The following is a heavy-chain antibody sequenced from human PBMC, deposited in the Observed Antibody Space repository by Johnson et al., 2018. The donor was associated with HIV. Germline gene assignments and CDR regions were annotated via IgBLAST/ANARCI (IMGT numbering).Heavy chain of an antibody. V-gene: IGHV3-9*01. D-gene: IGHD3-22*01. CDR1: GFTFDDYA. CDR3: AKDNPSYYYVSSPGAFDI. Sequence: VQLVESGGGLVQPGRSLRLSCAASGFTFDDYALHWVRQAPGKGLEWVSGISWSSGSMGYADSVQGRCTISRDNAKNPLYLQMHSLRAEDTAVYYCAKDNPSYYYVSSPGAFDIWGQGTMVTVSS. J-gene: IGHJ3*02. CDR2: ISWSSGSM.